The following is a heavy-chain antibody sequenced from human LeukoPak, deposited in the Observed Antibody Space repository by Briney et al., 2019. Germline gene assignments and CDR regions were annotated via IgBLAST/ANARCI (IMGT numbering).Heavy chain of an antibody. J-gene: IGHJ4*02. CDR1: GFTFSSYG. D-gene: IGHD2-15*01. CDR3: AEERVHSKPFDY. CDR2: ISASGGTT. Sequence: GGSLRLSCEVSGFTFSSYGMNWVRQAPGKGLEWVSAISASGGTTYYADSVKGRFTISRDNSKSTLYLQMNSLRAEDTAVYYCAEERVHSKPFDYWGQGTLVAVSS. V-gene: IGHV3-23*01.